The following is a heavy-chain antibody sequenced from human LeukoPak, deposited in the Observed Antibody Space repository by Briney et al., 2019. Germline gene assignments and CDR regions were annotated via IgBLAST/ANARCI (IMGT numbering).Heavy chain of an antibody. CDR3: ASPIPPYRGGFFNF. V-gene: IGHV4-34*01. J-gene: IGHJ4*02. CDR2: VNHAGST. CDR1: GASSSAYY. Sequence: SETLSLTCAVSGASSSAYYWTWIRQPPGKGLEWTGEVNHAGSTTYNPSLRSRVTISVDTSKSQFSLKLTSVTAADTAVYYCASPIPPYRGGFFNFWGQGTLLIVSS. D-gene: IGHD3-10*01.